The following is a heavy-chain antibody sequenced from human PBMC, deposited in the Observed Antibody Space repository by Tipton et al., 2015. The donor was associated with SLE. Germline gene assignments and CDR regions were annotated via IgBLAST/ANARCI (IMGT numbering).Heavy chain of an antibody. V-gene: IGHV3-74*01. CDR1: GFMFGTSW. D-gene: IGHD3-16*01. Sequence: SLRLSCAASGFMFGTSWIHWVRQGLGKGLEWVSRIHSDGTTISYADSVKGRFTISRDNTKNTLYLQMNSLRVEDTGVYYCASLWGSSTYEDYWGQGTLVTVSS. CDR3: ASLWGSSTYEDY. CDR2: IHSDGTTI. J-gene: IGHJ4*02.